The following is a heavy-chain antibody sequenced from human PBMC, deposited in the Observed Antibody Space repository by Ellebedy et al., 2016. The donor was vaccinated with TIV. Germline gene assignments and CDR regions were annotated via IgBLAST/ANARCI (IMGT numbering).Heavy chain of an antibody. D-gene: IGHD1-26*01. CDR2: ISSSSSTI. Sequence: GESLKISXAASGFSFSSHSMNWVRQAPGKGLEWVSYISSSSSTIHYAVSVKGRFTISRDNSKNTLYLQMNSLRAEDTAVYYCARRSPVGAFDYWGQGTVVTVSS. CDR1: GFSFSSHS. J-gene: IGHJ4*02. V-gene: IGHV3-48*01. CDR3: ARRSPVGAFDY.